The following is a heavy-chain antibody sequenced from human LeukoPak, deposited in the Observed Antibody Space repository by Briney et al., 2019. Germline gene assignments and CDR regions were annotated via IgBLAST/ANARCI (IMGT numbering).Heavy chain of an antibody. Sequence: GGSLRLSCAGSGFTFSDYYMSWIRQAPGKGLEWVSSISSSSSYIYYADSVKGRFTISRDNAKNSLYLQMNSLRAEDTAVYYCARALDYYFDYWGQGTLVTVSS. CDR2: ISSSSSYI. CDR3: ARALDYYFDY. J-gene: IGHJ4*02. V-gene: IGHV3-11*06. CDR1: GFTFSDYY.